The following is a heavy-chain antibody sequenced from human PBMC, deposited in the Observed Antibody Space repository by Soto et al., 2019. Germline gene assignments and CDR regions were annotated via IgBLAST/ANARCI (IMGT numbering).Heavy chain of an antibody. Sequence: QVQLQESGPGLVKPSGTLSLTCTVSNGSISSSNWWSWVRQSPGKGLEWIGEVAQNGYIGSIPSLKSRLTILLDKPTNRFSLRLTSVTAADPAVYYCARNRLDGYDFDSWGQGILVTVSS. J-gene: IGHJ4*02. CDR2: VAQNGYI. V-gene: IGHV4-4*02. CDR1: NGSISSSNW. D-gene: IGHD5-12*01. CDR3: ARNRLDGYDFDS.